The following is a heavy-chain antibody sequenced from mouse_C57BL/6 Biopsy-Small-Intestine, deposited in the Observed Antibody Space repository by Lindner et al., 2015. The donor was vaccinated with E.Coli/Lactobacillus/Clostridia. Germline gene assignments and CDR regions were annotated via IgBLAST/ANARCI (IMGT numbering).Heavy chain of an antibody. Sequence: EVQLQESGAELVRPGASVKLSCTGSGFTFKDYYIHWVKQRPEQGLEWIGRIDPEDGDTEYAPKFQGKASITADTFSNTAYLQLSNLTSEDTAVYYCTLYMRHWGQGTTLTVSS. V-gene: IGHV14-1*01. CDR2: IDPEDGDT. J-gene: IGHJ2*01. CDR1: GFTFKDYY. D-gene: IGHD1-3*01. CDR3: TLYMRH.